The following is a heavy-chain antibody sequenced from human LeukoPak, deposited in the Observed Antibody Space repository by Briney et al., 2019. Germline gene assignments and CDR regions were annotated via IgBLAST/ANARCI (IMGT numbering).Heavy chain of an antibody. D-gene: IGHD6-19*01. V-gene: IGHV3-30*18. CDR3: AKDRGSGHMDY. CDR2: ISYDGSNK. J-gene: IGHJ4*02. Sequence: HAGGSLRLSCAASGFSFSNFGMHWVRLAPGKGLEWVAIISYDGSNKYYGDSVKGRFSISRDDSKNTLFLQMNTLRAEDTAVYYCAKDRGSGHMDYWGQGTLVTVSS. CDR1: GFSFSNFG.